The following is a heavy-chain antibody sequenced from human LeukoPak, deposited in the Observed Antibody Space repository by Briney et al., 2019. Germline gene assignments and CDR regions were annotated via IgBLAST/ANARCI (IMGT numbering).Heavy chain of an antibody. CDR3: AKARLAASGNHWIDY. CDR2: IIHSGGGT. J-gene: IGHJ4*02. D-gene: IGHD3-10*01. V-gene: IGHV3-23*01. Sequence: GGSLRLSCAASGFTFSDYVMYWVRQAPGKGLEWISTIIHSGGGTYYADSVKGRFTISRDDAKNMLFLQMNSLGDEDTAVYYCAKARLAASGNHWIDYRGQGTQVTVCS. CDR1: GFTFSDYV.